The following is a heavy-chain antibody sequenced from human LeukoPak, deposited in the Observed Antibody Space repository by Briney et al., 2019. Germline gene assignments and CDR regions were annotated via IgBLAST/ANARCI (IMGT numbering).Heavy chain of an antibody. CDR3: ARDQLGYCSGGSCQTYYYYYGMDV. CDR1: GGSISSGGYY. V-gene: IGHV4-31*03. CDR2: IYYSGST. Sequence: PSETLSLTCTVSGGSISSGGYYWSWIRQHPGKGLEWIGYIYYSGSTYYNPSLKSRVTISVDTSKNQFSLKLSSVTAADTAVYYCARDQLGYCSGGSCQTYYYYYGMDVWGQGTTVTVSS. D-gene: IGHD2-15*01. J-gene: IGHJ6*02.